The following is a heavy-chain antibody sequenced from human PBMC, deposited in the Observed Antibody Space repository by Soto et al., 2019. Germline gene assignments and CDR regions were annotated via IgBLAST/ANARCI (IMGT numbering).Heavy chain of an antibody. CDR3: ARVLAGYDPYYYYGMDV. J-gene: IGHJ6*02. D-gene: IGHD3-3*01. V-gene: IGHV4-34*01. CDR2: INHSGST. CDR1: GGSFSGYY. Sequence: SETLSLTCAVYGGSFSGYYWSWIRQPPGKGLEWIGEINHSGSTNYNPSLKSRVTISVDTSKNQFSLKLSSVTAADTAVYYCARVLAGYDPYYYYGMDVWGQGTTVTVSS.